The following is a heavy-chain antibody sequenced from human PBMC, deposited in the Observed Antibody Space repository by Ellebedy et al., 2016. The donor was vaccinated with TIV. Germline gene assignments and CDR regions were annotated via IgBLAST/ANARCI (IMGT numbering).Heavy chain of an antibody. D-gene: IGHD2-2*01. V-gene: IGHV3-21*01. CDR2: ISSSSSYI. CDR3: ARGKVPAAIFDY. J-gene: IGHJ4*02. CDR1: GLTFSSYC. Sequence: GESLKISXAASGLTFSSYCMNWVRQAPGKGLEWVSSISSSSSYIYYADSVKGRFTISRDNAKNSLYLQMNSLRAEDTAVYYCARGKVPAAIFDYWGQGTLVTVSS.